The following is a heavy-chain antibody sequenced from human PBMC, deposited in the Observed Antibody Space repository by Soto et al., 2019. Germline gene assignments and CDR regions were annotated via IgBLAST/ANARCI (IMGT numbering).Heavy chain of an antibody. Sequence: QVQLVESGGGVVQPGRSLRLSCAASGFTFSSYGMHWVRQAPGKGLEWAAVISYDGSNKYYADSVKGRFTISRDNSKNKLYLQMNRLRAEDTAVYYCGRDLGVYCSGGSCYTPWGQGTLVTVSS. J-gene: IGHJ5*02. CDR2: ISYDGSNK. CDR1: GFTFSSYG. V-gene: IGHV3-30*03. CDR3: GRDLGVYCSGGSCYTP. D-gene: IGHD2-15*01.